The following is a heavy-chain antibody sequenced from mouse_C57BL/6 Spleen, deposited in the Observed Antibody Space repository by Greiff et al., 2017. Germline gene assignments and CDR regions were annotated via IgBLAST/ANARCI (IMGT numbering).Heavy chain of an antibody. J-gene: IGHJ2*01. CDR1: GYTFTSYG. D-gene: IGHD1-1*01. Sequence: VKLQQSGAELARPGASVKLSCKASGYTFTSYGISWVKQRTGQGLEWIGEIYPRSGNTYYNEKFKGKATLTADKSSSTAYMELRSLTSEDSAVYFCARRLLRSHFDYWGQGTTLTVSS. V-gene: IGHV1-81*01. CDR3: ARRLLRSHFDY. CDR2: IYPRSGNT.